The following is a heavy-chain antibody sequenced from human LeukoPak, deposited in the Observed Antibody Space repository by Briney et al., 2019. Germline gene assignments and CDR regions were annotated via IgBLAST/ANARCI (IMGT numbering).Heavy chain of an antibody. CDR2: IYTSGNT. CDR1: GGSISSGSYY. V-gene: IGHV4-61*02. D-gene: IGHD1-26*01. J-gene: IGHJ3*02. Sequence: PSQTLSLTCTVSGGSISSGSYYWSWIRQPAGKGLEWIGRIYTSGNTNYNPSLKSRVTISVDTSKNQFSLKLSSVTAADTAVYYCAREMEESGSYPFDIWGQGTMVTVSS. CDR3: AREMEESGSYPFDI.